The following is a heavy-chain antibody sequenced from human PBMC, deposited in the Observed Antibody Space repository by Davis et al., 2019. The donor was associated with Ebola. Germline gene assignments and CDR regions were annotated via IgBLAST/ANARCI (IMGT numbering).Heavy chain of an antibody. CDR1: GFSLSTSGMC. D-gene: IGHD6-13*01. Sequence: SGPTLVTPTQTLTLTCTFSGFSLSTSGMCVSWIRQPPGKGLEWIGYIYYIGNTYYNPSLKSRVTISIDTSKNQFSLKLSSVTAADTAVYYCASPRRTATVNDAFDIWGQGTMVTVSS. CDR2: IYYIGNT. V-gene: IGHV4-61*08. CDR3: ASPRRTATVNDAFDI. J-gene: IGHJ3*02.